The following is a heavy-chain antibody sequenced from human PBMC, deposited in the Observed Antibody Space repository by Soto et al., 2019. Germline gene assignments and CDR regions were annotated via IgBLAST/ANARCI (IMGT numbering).Heavy chain of an antibody. CDR1: GGSLSDYY. Sequence: QVQLQQWGAGLLKSSETLSLTCAVYGGSLSDYYVIGIRQPPGRGLGWIGESNHSRSTNHNPSLQCRVTTSVEKSKKQSSLMVSSVTAAHTAVYYCARTPRAVAGTGGMDVWGQGTTVTVSS. CDR3: ARTPRAVAGTGGMDV. D-gene: IGHD6-19*01. V-gene: IGHV4-34*01. CDR2: SNHSRST. J-gene: IGHJ6*02.